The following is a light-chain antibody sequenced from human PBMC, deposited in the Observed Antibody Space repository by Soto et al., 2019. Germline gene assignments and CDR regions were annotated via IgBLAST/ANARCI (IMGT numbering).Light chain of an antibody. J-gene: IGKJ1*01. CDR1: QSVSSN. V-gene: IGKV3-15*01. Sequence: EIVMTQSPATLSVSPGERATLSCRASQSVSSNLAWYQQKPGQAPRLLIYGASTRATGIPARFSGSGSGTEFTLTISSLQSEDFAFYYCQQYNNWPRTFVQGTKVEIK. CDR2: GAS. CDR3: QQYNNWPRT.